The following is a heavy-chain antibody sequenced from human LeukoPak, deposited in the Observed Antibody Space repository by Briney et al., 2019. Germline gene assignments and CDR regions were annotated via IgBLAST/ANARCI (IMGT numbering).Heavy chain of an antibody. D-gene: IGHD3-10*01. V-gene: IGHV5-51*01. CDR2: IYPGDSDT. CDR1: GYFFTSYW. J-gene: IGHJ3*02. Sequence: GESLKISCKGSGYFFTSYWIAWVRQMPGKGLEWMGIIYPGDSDTRYSPSFQGQVTMSADKSISTAYLQWSSLKASDTATYYCARSYGSGSYGGAFDIWGQGTMVTVSS. CDR3: ARSYGSGSYGGAFDI.